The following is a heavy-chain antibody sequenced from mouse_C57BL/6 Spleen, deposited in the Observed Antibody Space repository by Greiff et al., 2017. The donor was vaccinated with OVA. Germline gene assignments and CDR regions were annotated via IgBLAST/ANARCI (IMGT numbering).Heavy chain of an antibody. CDR3: ATGDYDGEGYFDV. D-gene: IGHD2-4*01. Sequence: HVQLKPSWAELVKPGASVKLSCKASGYAFRSSWMNWVKQRPGKGLEWIGQIYPGDGDTNYNGKFKGKATLTADKSSSTAYMQLSSLTSEDSAVYCCATGDYDGEGYFDVWGTGTTVTVSS. V-gene: IGHV1-80*01. CDR2: IYPGDGDT. CDR1: GYAFRSSW. J-gene: IGHJ1*03.